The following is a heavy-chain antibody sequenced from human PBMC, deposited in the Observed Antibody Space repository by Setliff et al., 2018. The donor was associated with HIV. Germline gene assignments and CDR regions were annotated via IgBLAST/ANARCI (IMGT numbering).Heavy chain of an antibody. CDR3: ARESPYDTSGYYFGAFDI. V-gene: IGHV3-15*01. CDR2: IRSKTAGGTI. J-gene: IGHJ3*02. Sequence: PGGSLRLSCAASGFSFSNVWMSWVRQAPGKGLEWVGRIRSKTAGGTIEYADSVKGRFTISRDNAKYSLYLQMNTLRAEDTAVYYCARESPYDTSGYYFGAFDIWGQGTMVTVSS. CDR1: GFSFSNVW. D-gene: IGHD3-22*01.